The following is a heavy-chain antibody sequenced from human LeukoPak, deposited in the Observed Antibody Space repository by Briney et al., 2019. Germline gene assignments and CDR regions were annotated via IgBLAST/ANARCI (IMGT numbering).Heavy chain of an antibody. CDR1: GYTFTSYY. D-gene: IGHD3-10*01. CDR2: INPSGGRT. CDR3: ARDVREYYGSGSYYYYYGMDV. J-gene: IGHJ6*04. Sequence: APVKVSCKASGYTFTSYYMHWVRQAPGQGLEWMGIINPSGGRTSYAQKFQGRVTMTRDTSTSTVYMELSSLRSEDTAVYYCARDVREYYGSGSYYYYYGMDVWGKGTTVTVSS. V-gene: IGHV1-46*01.